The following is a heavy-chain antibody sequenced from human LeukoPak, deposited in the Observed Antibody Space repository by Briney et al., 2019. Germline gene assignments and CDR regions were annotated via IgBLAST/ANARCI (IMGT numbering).Heavy chain of an antibody. D-gene: IGHD4-23*01. J-gene: IGHJ6*03. CDR2: ISSSSSYI. CDR1: GFTFSSYT. V-gene: IGHV3-21*01. Sequence: DPGGSLRLSYAASGFTFSSYTMNWVRQAPGKGLEWVSSISSSSSYIYNADSVKGRFTISRDNAKNSLYLQMNSLRAEDTAVYYCARDGDTVLTRGYYYYMDVWGKGTTVTVSS. CDR3: ARDGDTVLTRGYYYYMDV.